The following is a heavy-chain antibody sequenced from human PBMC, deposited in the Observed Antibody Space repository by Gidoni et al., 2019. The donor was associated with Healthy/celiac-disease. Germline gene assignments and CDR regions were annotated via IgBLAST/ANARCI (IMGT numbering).Heavy chain of an antibody. CDR1: GFTFSSYA. D-gene: IGHD1-26*01. CDR3: AKDRPPYSGSYSGLYYFDY. Sequence: EVQLVESGGGLVQPGGSLRRSGAAYGFTFSSYAMSWVRQAPGKGLECVSAISGSGSSTYYADSVKCRFTISRDNSKNTLYLQMNSLRAEDTAVYYCAKDRPPYSGSYSGLYYFDYWGQGTLVTVSS. J-gene: IGHJ4*02. V-gene: IGHV3-23*04. CDR2: ISGSGSST.